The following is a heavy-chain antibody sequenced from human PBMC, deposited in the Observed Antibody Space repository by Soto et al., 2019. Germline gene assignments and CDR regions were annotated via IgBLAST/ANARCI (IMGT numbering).Heavy chain of an antibody. D-gene: IGHD6-19*01. Sequence: QVQLVESGGGVVQPGRSLRLSRAASGFTFSSFGMHWVRQAPGKGLEWVALISYDGSSDYYVDSVKGRFTISRDKSKNTLYLQMNSLRPEDTAVYYCAKDRGWSSADLEYWGQGTLVTVSS. CDR1: GFTFSSFG. CDR3: AKDRGWSSADLEY. V-gene: IGHV3-30*18. CDR2: ISYDGSSD. J-gene: IGHJ4*02.